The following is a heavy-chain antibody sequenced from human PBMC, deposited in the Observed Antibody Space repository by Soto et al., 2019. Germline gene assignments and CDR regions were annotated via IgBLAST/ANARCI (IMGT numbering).Heavy chain of an antibody. CDR2: IFSNDEK. CDR3: ARRYSSSFDY. V-gene: IGHV2-26*01. D-gene: IGHD6-6*01. J-gene: IGHJ4*02. Sequence: QVTLKESGPVLVKATETLTLTCTVSGFSLSNARMGVSWIRQPPGKALEWLAHIFSNDEKSYNTSLKSRLTISKDTSKSQVVLTMTNMDPVDTATYYCARRYSSSFDYWGQGTLVTVSS. CDR1: GFSLSNARMG.